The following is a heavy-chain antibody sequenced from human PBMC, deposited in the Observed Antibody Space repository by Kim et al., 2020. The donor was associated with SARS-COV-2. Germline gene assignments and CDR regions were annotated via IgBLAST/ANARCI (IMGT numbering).Heavy chain of an antibody. CDR2: ISSSSSTI. CDR3: AREAYYDILTGWDWFDP. D-gene: IGHD3-9*01. Sequence: GGSLRLSCAASGFTFSSYSMNWVRQAPGKGLEWVSYISSSSSTIYYADSVKGRFTISRDNAKNSLYLQMNSLRDEDTAVYYCAREAYYDILTGWDWFDPWGQGTLVTVSS. J-gene: IGHJ5*02. CDR1: GFTFSSYS. V-gene: IGHV3-48*02.